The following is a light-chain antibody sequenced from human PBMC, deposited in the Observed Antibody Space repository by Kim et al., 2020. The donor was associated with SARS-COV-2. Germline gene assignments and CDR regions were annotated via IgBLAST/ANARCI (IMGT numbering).Light chain of an antibody. CDR1: NNEICNHE. Sequence: RTATRTGTGNNNEICNHETSWLRQRQGRPPTLLSYTTDRRPSAISERFSASRSGNTASLTITGLQPEDEADYYCSAWDSSLNAWVFGGGTQLTVL. J-gene: IGLJ3*02. CDR3: SAWDSSLNAWV. CDR2: TTD. V-gene: IGLV10-54*01.